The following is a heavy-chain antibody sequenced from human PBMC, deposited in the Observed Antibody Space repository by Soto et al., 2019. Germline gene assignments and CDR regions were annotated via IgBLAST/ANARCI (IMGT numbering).Heavy chain of an antibody. D-gene: IGHD5-18*01. CDR1: GFTFSSHA. J-gene: IGHJ4*02. CDR3: ARDRDLGIQLAGRYYFDF. V-gene: IGHV3-23*01. Sequence: EVQVSESGGGLVEPGGSLRLSCAASGFTFSSHAMTWVRQAPGKGLEWVSGVSGSGATTYYADSVKGRFTISRDNSKNMVYLHMNSLRAEDTALYYCARDRDLGIQLAGRYYFDFWGQGTLVTVSS. CDR2: VSGSGATT.